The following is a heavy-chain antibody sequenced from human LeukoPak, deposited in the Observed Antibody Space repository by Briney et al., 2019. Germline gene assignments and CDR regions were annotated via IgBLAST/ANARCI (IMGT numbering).Heavy chain of an antibody. Sequence: PGGSLSLSCAAPGLIFSGYYMGWIRQAPGKGLEWVSYITSSGSMMYYADSVKGRFTISRDNAKNSLYVQMDSLRAEGTAIYYCARVRGYCSSTSCYPYYFDYWGQGTLVTVSS. V-gene: IGHV3-11*01. CDR2: ITSSGSMM. CDR1: GLIFSGYY. CDR3: ARVRGYCSSTSCYPYYFDY. J-gene: IGHJ4*02. D-gene: IGHD2-2*01.